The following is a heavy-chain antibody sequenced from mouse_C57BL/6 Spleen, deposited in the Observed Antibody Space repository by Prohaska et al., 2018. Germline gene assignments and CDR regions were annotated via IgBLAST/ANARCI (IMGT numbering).Heavy chain of an antibody. D-gene: IGHD2-3*01. CDR2: INYDGSCT. Sequence: EVKLVESEGGLVQPGSSMKLSCTASGFTFSDYYMAWVRQVPEKGLEWVANINYDGSCTYYLDSLKSRFIISRDNAKNILYLQMSSLKSEDTATYYCARGGYDGYYDYYAMDYWGQGTSVTVSS. CDR3: ARGGYDGYYDYYAMDY. V-gene: IGHV5-16*01. CDR1: GFTFSDYY. J-gene: IGHJ4*01.